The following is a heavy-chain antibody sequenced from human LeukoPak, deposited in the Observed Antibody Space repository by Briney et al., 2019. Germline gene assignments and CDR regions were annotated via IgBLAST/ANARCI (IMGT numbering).Heavy chain of an antibody. CDR1: GLTFSSYP. CDR2: ISGSGGST. CDR3: AKRSTGTTQGDFDY. Sequence: PGGSLGLSFAAPGLTFSSYPMSWFGQAPGKGLEGVSAISGSGGSTYYADSVKGRFTISRDNSKNTLYLQMNSLRAEDTAVYYCAKRSTGTTQGDFDYWGQGTLVTVSS. V-gene: IGHV3-23*01. D-gene: IGHD1-1*01. J-gene: IGHJ4*02.